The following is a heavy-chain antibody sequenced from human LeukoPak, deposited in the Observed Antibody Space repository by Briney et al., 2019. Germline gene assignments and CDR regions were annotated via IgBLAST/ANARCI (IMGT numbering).Heavy chain of an antibody. V-gene: IGHV3-23*01. CDR3: SKAGDTNYYRYGDY. CDR2: ISANSGAT. D-gene: IGHD5-18*01. J-gene: IGHJ4*02. Sequence: HPGGSLRLSCAASGFTFSNAWMSWVRQAPGRGLEWVSVISANSGATYYADSVKGRFTISRDNAKNTLYLQMNNLRGEDTALYYCSKAGDTNYYRYGDYWGQGTLVTVSS. CDR1: GFTFSNAW.